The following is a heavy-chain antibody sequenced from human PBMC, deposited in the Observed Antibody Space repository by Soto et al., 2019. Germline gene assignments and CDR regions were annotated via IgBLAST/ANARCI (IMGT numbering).Heavy chain of an antibody. V-gene: IGHV1-8*01. CDR2: LNPNTGNS. Sequence: QVQLVQSGAEVRKPGASVKVSCEASGYTFTSYDIYWVRQATGQGLEWMGWLNPNTGNSGYAQKFQGRITVTSDTSINTVHMELSSLRSEDTAVYYCARRAETNGWNGFGADMYYFDFWGQGTLVTVSS. J-gene: IGHJ4*02. D-gene: IGHD1-1*01. CDR1: GYTFTSYD. CDR3: ARRAETNGWNGFGADMYYFDF.